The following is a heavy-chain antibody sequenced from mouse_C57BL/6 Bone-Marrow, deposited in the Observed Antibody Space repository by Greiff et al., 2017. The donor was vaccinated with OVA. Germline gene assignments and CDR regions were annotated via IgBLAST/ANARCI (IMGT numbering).Heavy chain of an antibody. V-gene: IGHV2-9-1*01. CDR1: GFSLTSYA. Sequence: LVAPSQSLSITCTVSGFSLTSYAISWVRQPPGKGLEWLGVIWTGGGTNYNSALKSRLSISNDNSKSHAFLKMTSLTTDAPARYSSAGKNYYGSYYYAMDYWGQGTSVTVSS. D-gene: IGHD1-1*01. CDR2: IWTGGGT. CDR3: AGKNYYGSYYYAMDY. J-gene: IGHJ4*01.